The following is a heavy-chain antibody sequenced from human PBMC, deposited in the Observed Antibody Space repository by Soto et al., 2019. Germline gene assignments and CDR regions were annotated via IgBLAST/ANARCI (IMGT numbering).Heavy chain of an antibody. CDR1: GYTFTTHG. V-gene: IGHV1-18*01. CDR3: ARDLGYCRSGTCSREWFDP. CDR2: VRGDNGHT. J-gene: IGHJ5*02. Sequence: QVQLVQSGAEVKKPGASVKVSCKASGYTFTTHGISWVRQVPGQGLEWMGWVRGDNGHTNYAQSLQGRVTMTTDTSTNTAYMELRSLRSDDTVVYYCARDLGYCRSGTCSREWFDPWGQGTLVTVSS. D-gene: IGHD2-15*01.